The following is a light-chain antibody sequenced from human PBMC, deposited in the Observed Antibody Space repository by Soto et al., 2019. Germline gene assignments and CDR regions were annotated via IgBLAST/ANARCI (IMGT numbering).Light chain of an antibody. V-gene: IGKV3-20*01. J-gene: IGKJ1*01. CDR2: GAS. Sequence: IVFTPSPGILSLSPWEKHTLCYTPSQSVSSSYLAWYQQKPGQAPRLLIYGASSRATGIPDRFSGSGSGTEFTLTISRLEPEDFAVYYCQQYNSYSWTFGQGTKVDIK. CDR1: QSVSSSY. CDR3: QQYNSYSWT.